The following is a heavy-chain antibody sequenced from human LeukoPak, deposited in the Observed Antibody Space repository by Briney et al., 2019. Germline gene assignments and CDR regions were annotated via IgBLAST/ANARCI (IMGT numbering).Heavy chain of an antibody. CDR1: GGPISSYY. V-gene: IGHV4-59*08. Sequence: SETLSLTCTVSGGPISSYYWSWIRQPPGKGVEWIGYIYYSGSTNYNPSLKSRVTLSVDTSKNQFSLKLSSMTAADTAVYYCARLPPHYSSTWGFFDNWGQGTLVTVSS. CDR2: IYYSGST. J-gene: IGHJ4*02. CDR3: ARLPPHYSSTWGFFDN. D-gene: IGHD3-16*01.